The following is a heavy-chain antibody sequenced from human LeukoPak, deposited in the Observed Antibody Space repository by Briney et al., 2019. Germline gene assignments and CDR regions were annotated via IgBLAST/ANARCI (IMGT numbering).Heavy chain of an antibody. Sequence: GESLKISCKGFGYSFTTNWIGWVRQMPGRGLEWMGNIYPGDSDTRYSPSFQGQVSISADKSFTTAYLQWSSLKASDTAMYYCASRLVSHDAFDLWGRGTMVTVSS. J-gene: IGHJ3*01. CDR2: IYPGDSDT. V-gene: IGHV5-51*01. D-gene: IGHD4-11*01. CDR3: ASRLVSHDAFDL. CDR1: GYSFTTNW.